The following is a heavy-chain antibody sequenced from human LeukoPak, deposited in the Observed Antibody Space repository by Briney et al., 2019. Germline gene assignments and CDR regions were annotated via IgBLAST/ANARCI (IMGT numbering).Heavy chain of an antibody. CDR3: ARAELFTYYYYYYGMDV. V-gene: IGHV1-8*01. J-gene: IGHJ6*02. CDR1: GYTFTSYD. CDR2: MNPNSGNT. Sequence: ASVKVSCKASGYTFTSYDINWVRQATGQGLEWMGWMNPNSGNTGYAQKFQGRVTMTRNTSISTAYMELSSLRSEDTAVYYWARAELFTYYYYYYGMDVWGQGTTVTVSS. D-gene: IGHD1-26*01.